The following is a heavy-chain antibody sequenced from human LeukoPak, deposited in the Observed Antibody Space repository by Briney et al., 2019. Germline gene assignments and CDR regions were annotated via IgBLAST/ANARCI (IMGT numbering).Heavy chain of an antibody. Sequence: SVKVSCKASGGTFSSYAISWVRQAPGQGLEWMGGIIPIFGTANYAQKFQGRVTITADESTSTAYMELSSLRSEDTAVYYCARAGGIAATGTYYYYYYYMDVWGKGTTVTVSS. D-gene: IGHD6-13*01. J-gene: IGHJ6*03. CDR1: GGTFSSYA. CDR2: IIPIFGTA. CDR3: ARAGGIAATGTYYYYYYYMDV. V-gene: IGHV1-69*01.